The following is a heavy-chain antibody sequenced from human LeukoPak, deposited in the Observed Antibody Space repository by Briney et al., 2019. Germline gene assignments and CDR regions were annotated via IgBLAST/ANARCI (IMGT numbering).Heavy chain of an antibody. CDR1: GYTFTSYD. V-gene: IGHV1-8*01. J-gene: IGHJ6*03. D-gene: IGHD2-2*01. CDR2: VNPNSGNT. CDR3: ATGVVVPAAASENYYYMDV. Sequence: ASVKVSCKASGYTFTSYDINWVRQATGQGLEWMGWVNPNSGNTGYAQKFQGRVTMTRNTSISTAYMELSSLRSEDTAVYYCATGVVVPAAASENYYYMDVWGKGTTVTVSS.